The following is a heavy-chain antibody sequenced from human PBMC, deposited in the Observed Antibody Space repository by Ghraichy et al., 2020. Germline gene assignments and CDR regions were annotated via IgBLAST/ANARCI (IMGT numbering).Heavy chain of an antibody. V-gene: IGHV1-3*01. CDR2: INAANGNT. CDR3: ARTFFTKQTTSPRFENALDI. Sequence: ASVKVSCQASGYTFTSYSIHWVRQAPGQRLESVGWINAANGNTKDSQNLRGRVTITRDTSATTAYLEVSSLRSEETAVYYCARTFFTKQTTSPRFENALDIWGQGTMVTVSS. CDR1: GYTFTSYS. J-gene: IGHJ3*02. D-gene: IGHD3-10*01.